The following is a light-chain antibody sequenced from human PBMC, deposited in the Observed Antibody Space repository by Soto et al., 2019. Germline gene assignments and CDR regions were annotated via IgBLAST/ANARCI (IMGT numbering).Light chain of an antibody. J-gene: IGKJ1*01. CDR1: QGLVYSDGNTF. V-gene: IGKV2-30*01. CDR3: VQGTYWPWT. CDR2: QVS. Sequence: DVVMTQSPLSLSVTLRQPASISCRSSQGLVYSDGNTFLNWFHQRPGQSPRRLIYQVSNRDSGVPDRFSGSGSGTDYTLTISGVEAEDVGIYYCVQGTYWPWTFGQGTKVEIK.